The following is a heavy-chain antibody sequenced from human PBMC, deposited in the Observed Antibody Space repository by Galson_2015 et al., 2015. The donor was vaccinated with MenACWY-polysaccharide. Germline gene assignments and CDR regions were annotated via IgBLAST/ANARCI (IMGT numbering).Heavy chain of an antibody. J-gene: IGHJ3*02. Sequence: SLRLSCAASGFTFTNYAMHWVRQAPGKGLEWVAVVSNGGYNKYYADSVEGRFTISRDNSENTLYLQMNSLRAEDTAVYYCAKKGSSYCSSTSCPPDPLDIWGQGTMVTVSS. CDR1: GFTFTNYA. CDR3: AKKGSSYCSSTSCPPDPLDI. CDR2: VSNGGYNK. D-gene: IGHD2-2*01. V-gene: IGHV3-30-3*02.